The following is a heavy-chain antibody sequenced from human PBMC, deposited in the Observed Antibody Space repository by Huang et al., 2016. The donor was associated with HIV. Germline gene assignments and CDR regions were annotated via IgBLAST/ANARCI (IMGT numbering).Heavy chain of an antibody. CDR3: ARDWSFGSSTSPAD. D-gene: IGHD6-6*01. CDR1: GYTFTDSN. CDR2: INPKRGGT. J-gene: IGHJ4*02. V-gene: IGHV1-2*02. Sequence: QVQLVQSGAEVKNPGASVRVSCKAFGYTFTDSNIHWVRQAPGQGLEWSGGINPKRGGTTYSQGFQGRITMTRDTTISTVHMGLRRIQSYDTAGYFCARDWSFGSSTSPADWGQGTLVTVSS.